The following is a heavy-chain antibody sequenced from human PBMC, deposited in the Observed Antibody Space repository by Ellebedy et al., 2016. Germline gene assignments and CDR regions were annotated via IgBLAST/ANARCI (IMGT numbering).Heavy chain of an antibody. D-gene: IGHD1-26*01. CDR2: ISSSSSYI. V-gene: IGHV3-21*01. J-gene: IGHJ4*02. CDR3: ARAWEGVVRPDY. CDR1: GFTFSSYS. Sequence: GESLKISCAASGFTFSSYSMNWVRQAPGKGLEWVSSISSSSSYIYYADSVKGRFTISRDNAKNSLYLQMNSLRAEDTAVYYCARAWEGVVRPDYWGQGTLVTVSS.